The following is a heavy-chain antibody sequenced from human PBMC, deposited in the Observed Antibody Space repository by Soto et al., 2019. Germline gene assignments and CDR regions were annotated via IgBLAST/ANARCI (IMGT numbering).Heavy chain of an antibody. Sequence: QVQLQESGPGLVKPSETLSLTCTVSGGSVSSGSYYWSWIRQPPGKGLEWIGYIYYSGSTKYNPSHKRRVTISVDTSQNPFPLKLSSVTAADPAVYYCARAGLGDGSDYWGQGTLVTVSA. D-gene: IGHD1-26*01. CDR3: ARAGLGDGSDY. J-gene: IGHJ4*02. V-gene: IGHV4-61*01. CDR2: IYYSGST. CDR1: GGSVSSGSYY.